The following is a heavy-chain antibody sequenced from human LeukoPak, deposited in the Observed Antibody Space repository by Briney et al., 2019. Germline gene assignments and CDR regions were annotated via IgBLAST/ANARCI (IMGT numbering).Heavy chain of an antibody. CDR2: IIPFFGTT. D-gene: IGHD2-21*01. Sequence: ASVKVSCKSSGDMFSNFTISWVRQAPGQGLEWMGRIIPFFGTTNYAQKFQGRVSITTDGSTSTAYMELSSLTSEDTAVYYCARETIPIASNYYFDNWGQGTLVTVSS. CDR3: ARETIPIASNYYFDN. J-gene: IGHJ4*02. V-gene: IGHV1-69*05. CDR1: GDMFSNFT.